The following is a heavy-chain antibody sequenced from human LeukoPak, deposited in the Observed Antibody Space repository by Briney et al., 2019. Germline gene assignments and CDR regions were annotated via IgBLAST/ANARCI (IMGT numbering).Heavy chain of an antibody. CDR2: IRYDGSNK. V-gene: IGHV3-30*02. CDR3: VKDQSITVIGGQEYYFDY. J-gene: IGHJ4*02. CDR1: GFTFRSYG. D-gene: IGHD3-22*01. Sequence: GGSLRLSCAASGFTFRSYGMHWVRQAPGKGLEWVAFIRYDGSNKYYADSVKGRFTISRDNSKNTLYLQMNSLRAEDTAVYYCVKDQSITVIGGQEYYFDYWGQGTLVTVSS.